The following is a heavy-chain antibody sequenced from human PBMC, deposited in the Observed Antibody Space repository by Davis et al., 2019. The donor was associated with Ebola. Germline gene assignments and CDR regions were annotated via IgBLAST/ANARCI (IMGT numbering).Heavy chain of an antibody. CDR3: ARDHPKSGSYYIPWFDP. CDR1: GYTLVSYY. CDR2: INPSGGTT. J-gene: IGHJ5*02. Sequence: ASVKVSCKASGYTLVSYYAHWVRQAPGQGLEWMGIINPSGGTTTYAQKFQGRVTMTRDTSTNTLYMELSSLTSDDTAVYYCARDHPKSGSYYIPWFDPWGQGTLVTVSS. D-gene: IGHD3-10*01. V-gene: IGHV1-46*01.